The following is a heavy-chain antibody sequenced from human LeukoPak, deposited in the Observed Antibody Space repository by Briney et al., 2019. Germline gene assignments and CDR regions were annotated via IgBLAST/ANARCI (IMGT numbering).Heavy chain of an antibody. CDR2: MKEDGSDE. J-gene: IGHJ1*01. CDR3: VVGGAGGGYFPN. D-gene: IGHD3-16*01. V-gene: IGHV3-7*01. CDR1: DFSFSLST. Sequence: GGSLRLCCTVSDFSFSLSTMSWVRQAAGKGLGWVAKMKEDGSDEKYVDSVKGRFTISRDNAKNSLYLQMHSLRHEDTAVYFCVVGGAGGGYFPNWGQGSLVIVSS.